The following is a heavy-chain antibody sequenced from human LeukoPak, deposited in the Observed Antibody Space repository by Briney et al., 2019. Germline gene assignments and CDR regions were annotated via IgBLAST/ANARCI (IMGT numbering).Heavy chain of an antibody. V-gene: IGHV4-30-4*01. Sequence: SQTLSLTCTVSGGSISSGDYYWRWIRQPPGKGLEWIAYIDYTRITYYNPSRKSRVTISVDTSKNQFSLKLRSVTAADTAVYYCARERRGMTQLDYWGQGTLVTVSS. CDR3: ARERRGMTQLDY. CDR2: IDYTRIT. J-gene: IGHJ4*02. CDR1: GGSISSGDYY.